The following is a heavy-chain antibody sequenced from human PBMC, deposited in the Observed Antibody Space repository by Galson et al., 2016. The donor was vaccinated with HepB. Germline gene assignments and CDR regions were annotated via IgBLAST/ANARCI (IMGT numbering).Heavy chain of an antibody. J-gene: IGHJ4*02. Sequence: TLSLTCTVSGGSISSGGSYWSWIRQLPGKGLEWVGYIYYSGSTYYNPSLKSRVTISVDTFGNQFSLRLSSVTSVDTAVYYCARGKGDDYRNFAYWGQGTLVTVSS. CDR2: IYYSGST. CDR3: ARGKGDDYRNFAY. CDR1: GGSISSGGSY. D-gene: IGHD4-11*01. V-gene: IGHV4-31*03.